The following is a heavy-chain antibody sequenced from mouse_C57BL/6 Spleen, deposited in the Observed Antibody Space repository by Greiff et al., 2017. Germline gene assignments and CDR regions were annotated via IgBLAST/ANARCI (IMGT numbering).Heavy chain of an antibody. Sequence: QVQLQQSGPELVKPGASVKISCQASGYAFSSSWMNWVKQRPGKGLEWIGRIYPGDGDTNYNGKFKGKATLTADKSSSTAYMQLSSLTSEDSSVYFCARLITTVVATGYFPYWGQGATLTVST. J-gene: IGHJ2*01. CDR2: IYPGDGDT. D-gene: IGHD1-1*01. V-gene: IGHV1-82*01. CDR3: ARLITTVVATGYFPY. CDR1: GYAFSSSW.